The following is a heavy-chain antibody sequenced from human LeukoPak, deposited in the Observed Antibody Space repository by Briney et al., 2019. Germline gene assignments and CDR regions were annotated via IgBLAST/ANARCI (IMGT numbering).Heavy chain of an antibody. V-gene: IGHV4-59*01. CDR1: GGSISSYY. Sequence: SETLSLTCTVSGGSISSYYWSWIRQPPGKGLEWIGYIYYSGSTNYNPSLKSRVTISVDTSKNQFSLKLSSVTAADTAVYYCARVRYFRDAFDIWGQGTMVTISS. D-gene: IGHD3-9*01. CDR3: ARVRYFRDAFDI. CDR2: IYYSGST. J-gene: IGHJ3*02.